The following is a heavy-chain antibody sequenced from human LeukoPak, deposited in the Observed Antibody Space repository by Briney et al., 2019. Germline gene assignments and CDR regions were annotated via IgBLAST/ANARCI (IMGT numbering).Heavy chain of an antibody. CDR3: VLVPKSSSIADVSFDY. V-gene: IGHV3-21*01. Sequence: GGSLRLSCADSGFTFSSYSMNWVRQAPGKGLEWVSSISSSSSYIYYADSVKGRFTISRDNAKNSLYLQMNSLRAEDTAVYYCVLVPKSSSIADVSFDYWGQGTLVTVSS. CDR2: ISSSSSYI. J-gene: IGHJ4*02. D-gene: IGHD6-6*01. CDR1: GFTFSSYS.